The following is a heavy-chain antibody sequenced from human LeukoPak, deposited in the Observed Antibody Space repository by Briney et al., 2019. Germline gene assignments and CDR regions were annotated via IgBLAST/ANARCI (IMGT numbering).Heavy chain of an antibody. CDR3: ARPSNSGYDY. Sequence: GESLQISCKASGYTFNTNWIGWVRQLPGKGLEWMGIIYPSDSDTRYSPSFRGQVTISADKSISTAYLQWSSLKASDTAMYYCARPSNSGYDYWGQGALVTVSS. CDR1: GYTFNTNW. D-gene: IGHD5-12*01. V-gene: IGHV5-51*01. J-gene: IGHJ4*02. CDR2: IYPSDSDT.